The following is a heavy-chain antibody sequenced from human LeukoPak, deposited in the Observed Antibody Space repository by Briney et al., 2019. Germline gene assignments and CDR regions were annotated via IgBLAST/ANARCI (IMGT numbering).Heavy chain of an antibody. CDR1: GFTFSNYG. V-gene: IGHV3-30*18. D-gene: IGHD6-13*01. CDR3: AKDLNVAAAGYYFDY. J-gene: IGHJ4*02. Sequence: PGGSLRLSCAASGFTFSNYGMHWVRQAPGKGLEWVAVIANDGRDKRYADSVKGRFTMSRDNSKNTVYLQMNSLRAEDTAVYSCAKDLNVAAAGYYFDYWGQGTQVTVSS. CDR2: IANDGRDK.